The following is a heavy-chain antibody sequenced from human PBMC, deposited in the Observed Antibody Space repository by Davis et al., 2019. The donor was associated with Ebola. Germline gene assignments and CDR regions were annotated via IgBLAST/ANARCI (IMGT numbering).Heavy chain of an antibody. J-gene: IGHJ6*02. CDR3: AKDRRGYSYGQLRYYYYGMDV. V-gene: IGHV3-30*02. CDR2: IWYDGSNK. Sequence: GESLKISCAASGLTFSSYGMHWVRQAPGKGLEWVAVIWYDGSNKYYADSVKGRFTISRDNSKNTLYLQMNSLRAEDTAVYYCAKDRRGYSYGQLRYYYYGMDVWGQGTTVTVSS. D-gene: IGHD5-18*01. CDR1: GLTFSSYG.